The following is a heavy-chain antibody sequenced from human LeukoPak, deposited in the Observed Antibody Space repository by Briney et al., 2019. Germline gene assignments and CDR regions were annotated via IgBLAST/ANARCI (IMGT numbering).Heavy chain of an antibody. D-gene: IGHD2-2*01. CDR2: IYHSGST. J-gene: IGHJ4*02. V-gene: IGHV4-38-2*02. CDR3: ARGARYCSSTSCYFFDY. Sequence: SETLSLTCTVSGYSISSGYYWGWIRQPPGKGLEWIGSIYHSGSTYYNPSLKSRVTISVDTSKNQFSLKLSSVTAADTAVYYCARGARYCSSTSCYFFDYWGQGTLVTVSS. CDR1: GYSISSGYY.